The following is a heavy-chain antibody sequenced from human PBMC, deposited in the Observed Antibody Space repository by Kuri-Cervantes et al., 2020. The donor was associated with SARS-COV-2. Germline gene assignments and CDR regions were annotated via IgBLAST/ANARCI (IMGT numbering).Heavy chain of an antibody. CDR3: ARRLEYANAFDI. V-gene: IGHV4-39*01. Sequence: ESLKISCTVSGGSISSSSYYWGWIRQPPGKGLEWIGSIYYSGSTYYNPSLKSRVTISVDTSKNQFSLKLSSVTAADTAVYYCARRLEYANAFDIWGQGTMVTVSS. D-gene: IGHD2-2*01. CDR2: IYYSGST. CDR1: GGSISSSSYY. J-gene: IGHJ3*02.